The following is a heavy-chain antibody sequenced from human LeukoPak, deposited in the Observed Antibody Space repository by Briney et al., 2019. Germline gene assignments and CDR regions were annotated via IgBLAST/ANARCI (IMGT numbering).Heavy chain of an antibody. D-gene: IGHD5-18*01. Sequence: SETLSLTCTVSGGSISSYYWSWIRQPPGKGLEWIGYIYYSGSTNYNPSLKSRVTISVDTSKNQFSLKLSSVTAADTAVYYCARAQGQWIQLPAYYYMDVWGKGTTVTIS. CDR3: ARAQGQWIQLPAYYYMDV. J-gene: IGHJ6*03. V-gene: IGHV4-59*01. CDR1: GGSISSYY. CDR2: IYYSGST.